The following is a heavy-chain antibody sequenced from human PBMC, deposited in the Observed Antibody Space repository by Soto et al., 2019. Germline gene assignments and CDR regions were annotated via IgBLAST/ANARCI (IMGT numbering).Heavy chain of an antibody. V-gene: IGHV1-69*13. J-gene: IGHJ4*02. CDR3: AREATVDYYDSSGYNNFDY. CDR2: IIPIFGIA. D-gene: IGHD3-22*01. Sequence: SVKVSCKASGGTFSSYAISWVRQAPGQGLEWMGGIIPIFGIANYAQKFQGRVTITADESTSTAYMELSSLRSEDTAVYYCAREATVDYYDSSGYNNFDYWGQGTLVTVSS. CDR1: GGTFSSYA.